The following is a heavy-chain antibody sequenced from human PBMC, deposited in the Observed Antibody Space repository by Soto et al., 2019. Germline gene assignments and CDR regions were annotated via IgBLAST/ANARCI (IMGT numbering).Heavy chain of an antibody. CDR2: ISSSSSYT. J-gene: IGHJ5*02. D-gene: IGHD3-3*01. Sequence: PGGSLRLSCAASGFTFSDYYMSWIRQAPGKGLEWVSYISSSSSYTNYADSVKGRFTISRDNAKNSLYLQMNSLRAEDTAVYHCARGPITIFGVVIIPVPWFDPWGQGTLVTVSS. CDR3: ARGPITIFGVVIIPVPWFDP. CDR1: GFTFSDYY. V-gene: IGHV3-11*06.